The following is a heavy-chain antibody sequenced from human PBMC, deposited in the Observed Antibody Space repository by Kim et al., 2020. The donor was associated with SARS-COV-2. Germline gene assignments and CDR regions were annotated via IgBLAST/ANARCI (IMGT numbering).Heavy chain of an antibody. CDR1: GGTFSSYA. V-gene: IGHV1-69*13. D-gene: IGHD2-2*01. J-gene: IGHJ5*02. CDR3: AGEGCSSTSCYGISGNWFDT. CDR2: IIPIFGTA. Sequence: SVKVSCKASGGTFSSYAISWVRQAPGQGLEWMGGIIPIFGTANYAQKFRGRVTITGDESTSTAYMELSSLRSEDTAVYYCAGEGCSSTSCYGISGNWFDTWGQGTLGTVSA.